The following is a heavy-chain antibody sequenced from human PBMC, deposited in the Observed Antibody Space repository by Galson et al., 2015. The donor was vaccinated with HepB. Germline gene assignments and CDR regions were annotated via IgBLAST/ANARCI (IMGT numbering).Heavy chain of an antibody. CDR3: ARSKGKYYDSSGYLNWFDP. J-gene: IGHJ5*02. V-gene: IGHV3-30-3*01. CDR2: ISYDGSNK. Sequence: SLRLSCAASGFTFSSYAMHWVRQAPGKGLEWVTVISYDGSNKYYADSVKGRFTISRDNSKNTLYLQMNSLRAEDTAVYYCARSKGKYYDSSGYLNWFDPWGQGTLVTVSS. CDR1: GFTFSSYA. D-gene: IGHD3-22*01.